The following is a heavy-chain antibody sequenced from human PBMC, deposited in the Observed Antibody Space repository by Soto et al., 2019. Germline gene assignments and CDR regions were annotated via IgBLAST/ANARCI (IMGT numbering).Heavy chain of an antibody. CDR2: IDPTESHT. V-gene: IGHV5-10-1*01. Sequence: TGESLKISCQCSGYKFTNYWIIWVRQMPGKGLEWMGKIDPTESHTKYSPSFQGHVTIAVDKSITTAYLQWNSLKASDTAIYYCARCAVLDCVLDVWGQGTTVTVSS. D-gene: IGHD2-21*02. CDR3: ARCAVLDCVLDV. CDR1: GYKFTNYW. J-gene: IGHJ6*02.